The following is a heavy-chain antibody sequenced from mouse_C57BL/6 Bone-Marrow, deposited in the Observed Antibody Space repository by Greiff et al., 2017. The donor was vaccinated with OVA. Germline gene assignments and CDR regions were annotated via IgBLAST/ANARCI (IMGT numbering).Heavy chain of an antibody. D-gene: IGHD2-4*01. Sequence: QVQLQQPGAELVKPGASVTLSCKASGYTFTSYWMHWVKQRPGQGLEWIGMIHTNSGSTNYTEKFKSTATLTVDKSTSTAYMQLSSLTSEDSAVYYCASPIYYDDDVGRFAYWGQGTLVTVSA. J-gene: IGHJ3*01. CDR1: GYTFTSYW. V-gene: IGHV1-64*01. CDR2: IHTNSGST. CDR3: ASPIYYDDDVGRFAY.